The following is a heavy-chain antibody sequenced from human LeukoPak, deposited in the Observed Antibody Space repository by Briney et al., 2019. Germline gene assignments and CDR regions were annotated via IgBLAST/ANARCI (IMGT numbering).Heavy chain of an antibody. J-gene: IGHJ4*02. Sequence: PSETLSLTCTVSGGSIINYYWTWIRQPPGKGLEWIGYVYYSGSTSYNPSLKSRVTISVDTSKNQFSLKLTSVTAADTAVYYCARVRESSGWDYFDYWGQGAQVTVSS. V-gene: IGHV4-59*01. CDR3: ARVRESSGWDYFDY. CDR1: GGSIINYY. CDR2: VYYSGST. D-gene: IGHD6-19*01.